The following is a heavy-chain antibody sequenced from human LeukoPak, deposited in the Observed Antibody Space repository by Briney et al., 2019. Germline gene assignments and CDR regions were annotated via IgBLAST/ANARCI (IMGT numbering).Heavy chain of an antibody. J-gene: IGHJ5*02. CDR3: ARDGDDFWSGDPGFDP. D-gene: IGHD3-3*01. CDR1: GGSISSYY. Sequence: SETLSLTCTVSGGSISSYYWSWIRQPPGKGLEWIGYIYYSGSTNYNPSLKSRVTISVDTSKNQFSLKLSSVTAADTAVYYCARDGDDFWSGDPGFDPWGQGTLVTVSS. V-gene: IGHV4-59*01. CDR2: IYYSGST.